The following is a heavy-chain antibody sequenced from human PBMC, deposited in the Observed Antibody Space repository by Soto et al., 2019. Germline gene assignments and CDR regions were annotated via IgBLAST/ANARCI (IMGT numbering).Heavy chain of an antibody. D-gene: IGHD6-19*01. J-gene: IGHJ4*02. CDR3: AKDLSGSFDY. CDR2: LSGNGGST. Sequence: GGSLRLSCATSGFTFSSYAMSWVRQAPGKGLEWVSALSGNGGSTYYADSVKGRFTISRDNSKNTLYLQMNSLRAEDTAVYYCAKDLSGSFDYWGQGSLVTVSS. V-gene: IGHV3-23*01. CDR1: GFTFSSYA.